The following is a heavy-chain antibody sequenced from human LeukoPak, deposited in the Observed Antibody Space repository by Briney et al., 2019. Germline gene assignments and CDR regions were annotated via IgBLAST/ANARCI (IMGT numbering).Heavy chain of an antibody. V-gene: IGHV3-23*01. J-gene: IGHJ6*02. D-gene: IGHD1-26*01. Sequence: GGSLRLSCAASGFTFSSYAMSWVRQAPGKGLEWVSAISGSGGSTYYADSVKGRFTISRDNAKNSLYLQMNSLRAEDTAVYYCARGASPYYYYGKDVWGQGTTVTVSS. CDR2: ISGSGGST. CDR3: ARGASPYYYYGKDV. CDR1: GFTFSSYA.